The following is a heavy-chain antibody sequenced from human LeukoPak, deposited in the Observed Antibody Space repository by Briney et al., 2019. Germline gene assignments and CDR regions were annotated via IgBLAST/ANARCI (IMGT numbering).Heavy chain of an antibody. Sequence: PSETLSLTCAVSGGSISSGGYSWSWIRQPPGKGLEWIGYIYHSGSTYYNPSLKSRVTISVDTSKNQFSLKLSSVTAADTADYYCTCFSDLTGHHHWGQGTPVTVSS. V-gene: IGHV4-30-2*01. CDR2: IYHSGST. CDR3: TCFSDLTGHHH. J-gene: IGHJ1*01. D-gene: IGHD2-8*02. CDR1: GGSISSGGYS.